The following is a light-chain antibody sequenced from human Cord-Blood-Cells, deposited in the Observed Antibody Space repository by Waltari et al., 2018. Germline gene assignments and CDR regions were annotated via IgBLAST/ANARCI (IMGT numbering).Light chain of an antibody. CDR2: WAS. Sequence: DIVMTQSPDSLAVSLGERTTINCKSSQSVLYSSNNKNYLAWYQQNPGQPPKLLIYWASSRESGVPDRFSGRGSGTDFTLTISSLQAEDVAVYYCQQYYSTPPITFGQGTRLEIK. CDR3: QQYYSTPPIT. V-gene: IGKV4-1*01. J-gene: IGKJ5*01. CDR1: QSVLYSSNNKNY.